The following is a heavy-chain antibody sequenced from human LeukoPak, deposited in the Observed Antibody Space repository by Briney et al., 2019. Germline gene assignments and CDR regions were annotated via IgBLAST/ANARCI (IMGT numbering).Heavy chain of an antibody. J-gene: IGHJ4*02. D-gene: IGHD3-16*01. CDR3: VLGEGY. Sequence: PGGSLRLSCAASGFTFSIYWMNWIRQAPGQGLEWVANINKDGTEKYYVNPVKGRFTISGDNAKNSLSLQMDSLRAEDTAVYYCVLGEGYWGQGTLVTASS. CDR2: INKDGTEK. V-gene: IGHV3-7*01. CDR1: GFTFSIYW.